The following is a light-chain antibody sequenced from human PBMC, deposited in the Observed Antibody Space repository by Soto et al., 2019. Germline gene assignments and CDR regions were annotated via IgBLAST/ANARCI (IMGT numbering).Light chain of an antibody. V-gene: IGLV2-23*01. J-gene: IGLJ1*01. Sequence: QSALTQPRSVSGSPGQSVTISCAGTSSDVGGYKSVSWYQQHPGKAPKLMIYEGSKRPSGVSNRFSGSKSGNTASLTISGLQAEDEADYYCCSYAGSSTYVFGTGTKVTVL. CDR3: CSYAGSSTYV. CDR1: SSDVGGYKS. CDR2: EGS.